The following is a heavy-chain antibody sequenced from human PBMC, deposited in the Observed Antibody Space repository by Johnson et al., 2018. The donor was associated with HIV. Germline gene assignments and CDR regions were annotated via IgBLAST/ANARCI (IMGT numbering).Heavy chain of an antibody. CDR2: ISSSGSTI. D-gene: IGHD3-22*01. CDR1: GFTFSDYY. Sequence: QMLLVESGGGLVKPGGSLRLSCAASGFTFSDYYMSWIRQAPGKGLEWVSYISSSGSTIYYADSVKGRFTISRDNAKNSLYLQMKSLRAEDTAVYYCAREYRSGYPDAFDIWGQGTMVTVSS. J-gene: IGHJ3*02. V-gene: IGHV3-11*04. CDR3: AREYRSGYPDAFDI.